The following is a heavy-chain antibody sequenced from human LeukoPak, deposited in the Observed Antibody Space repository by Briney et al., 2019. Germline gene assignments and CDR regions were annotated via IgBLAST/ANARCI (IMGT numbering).Heavy chain of an antibody. CDR1: GYTFTCYY. J-gene: IGHJ6*04. Sequence: ASVKVSCKASGYTFTCYYMHWVRQAPGQGLEWMGWINPNSGGTNYAQKFQGWVTMTRDTSISTAYMELSRLRSDDTAVYYCARAANPYCSGGSCYSGSTYYYGMDVWGKGTTVTVSS. V-gene: IGHV1-2*04. D-gene: IGHD2-15*01. CDR3: ARAANPYCSGGSCYSGSTYYYGMDV. CDR2: INPNSGGT.